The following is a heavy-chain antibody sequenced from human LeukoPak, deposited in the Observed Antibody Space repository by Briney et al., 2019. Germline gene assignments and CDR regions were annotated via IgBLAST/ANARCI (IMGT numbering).Heavy chain of an antibody. Sequence: SVKVSCKASGYTFTSYGISWVRQAPGQGLEWMGGIIPIFGTSNYAQKFQGRVTITADESTSTAYMELSSLRSEDTAVYYCARGTRLWSGYLRDYWGQGTLVTVSS. J-gene: IGHJ4*02. CDR2: IIPIFGTS. CDR1: GYTFTSYG. V-gene: IGHV1-69*13. D-gene: IGHD3-3*01. CDR3: ARGTRLWSGYLRDY.